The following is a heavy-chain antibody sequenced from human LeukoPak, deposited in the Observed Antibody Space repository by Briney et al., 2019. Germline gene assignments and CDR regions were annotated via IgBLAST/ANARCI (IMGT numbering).Heavy chain of an antibody. V-gene: IGHV3-11*04. D-gene: IGHD1-26*01. CDR3: ARDNYSGSRYFDH. J-gene: IGHJ4*02. Sequence: LSLTCAVYGGSFSGDFWSWVRQAPGKGLEWVSYISSSGRTMYYADSVKGRFTVSRDNAKNSLYLQMNSLRAEDTAIYYCARDNYSGSRYFDHWGQGTLVTVSS. CDR2: ISSSGRTM. CDR1: GGSFSGDF.